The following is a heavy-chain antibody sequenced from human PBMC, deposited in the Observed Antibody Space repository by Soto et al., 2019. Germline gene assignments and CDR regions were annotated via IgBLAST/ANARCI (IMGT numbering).Heavy chain of an antibody. V-gene: IGHV3-7*03. Sequence: GGSLRLSCAASGFTSSSYWMSWVRQAPGKGLEWVANIKQDGSEKYYVDSVKGRFTISRDNAKNSLYLQMNSLRAEDTAVYYCARLKPPGSGYYLFDYWGQGTLVTVSS. CDR2: IKQDGSEK. CDR1: GFTSSSYW. CDR3: ARLKPPGSGYYLFDY. J-gene: IGHJ4*02. D-gene: IGHD3-22*01.